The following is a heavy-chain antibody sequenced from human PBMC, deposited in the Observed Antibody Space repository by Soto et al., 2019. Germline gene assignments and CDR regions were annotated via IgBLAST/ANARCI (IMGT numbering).Heavy chain of an antibody. V-gene: IGHV3-74*01. Sequence: GGSLRLSCAASEFTFSSYWMHWVRQAPGKGLVWVSRINSDESSTNYADSVKGRFTISRDNAKNTLYLQMDSLRAEDTAVYYCARATLSSGWFVYWGQGTLVTVS. CDR1: EFTFSSYW. CDR2: INSDESST. J-gene: IGHJ4*02. CDR3: ARATLSSGWFVY. D-gene: IGHD6-19*01.